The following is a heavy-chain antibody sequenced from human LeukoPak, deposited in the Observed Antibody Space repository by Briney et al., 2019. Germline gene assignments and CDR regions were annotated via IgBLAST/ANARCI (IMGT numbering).Heavy chain of an antibody. Sequence: HPGGSLRLSCAASGFTFSSYSMNWVRQAPGKGLEWVSYISSSSTMYYADSVKGRFTISRDNAKNSLYLQMNSLRAEDTAVYYCAREPEYCGGDCYSYYFDYWGQGTLVTVSS. D-gene: IGHD2-21*02. V-gene: IGHV3-48*01. CDR1: GFTFSSYS. CDR3: AREPEYCGGDCYSYYFDY. J-gene: IGHJ4*02. CDR2: ISSSSTM.